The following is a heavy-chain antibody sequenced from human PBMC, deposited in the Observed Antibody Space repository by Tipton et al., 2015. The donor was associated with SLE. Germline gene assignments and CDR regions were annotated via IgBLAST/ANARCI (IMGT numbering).Heavy chain of an antibody. V-gene: IGHV4-38-2*02. CDR1: GYSISSGYY. CDR3: VRERKYVVRFRELVAPDL. CDR2: SYHSGST. D-gene: IGHD1-26*01. J-gene: IGHJ3*01. Sequence: TLSLTCTVSGYSISSGYYWGWIRQPPGKGLEWIGSSYHSGSTYYNPSLKSRVTISVDTSKNQFSLKLSSVTDVDAAMYYCVRERKYVVRFRELVAPDLWGQGTAITVSS.